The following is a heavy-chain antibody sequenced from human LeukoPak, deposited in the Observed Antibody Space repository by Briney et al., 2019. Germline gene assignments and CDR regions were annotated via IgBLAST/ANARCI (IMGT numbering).Heavy chain of an antibody. D-gene: IGHD5-18*01. Sequence: ASVKVSCKASGYTFTSYAMHWVRQAPGQRLEWMGWINTRNGNTKYSQEFQGRVTITRDTSANTAYMELSRLRSDDTAVYYCARWGVNSYGLRSWGQGTLVTVSS. CDR3: ARWGVNSYGLRS. V-gene: IGHV1-3*04. CDR1: GYTFTSYA. J-gene: IGHJ4*02. CDR2: INTRNGNT.